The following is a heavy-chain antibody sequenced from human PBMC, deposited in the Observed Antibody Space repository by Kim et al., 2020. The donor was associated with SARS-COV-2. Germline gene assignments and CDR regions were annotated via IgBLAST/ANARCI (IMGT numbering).Heavy chain of an antibody. CDR3: ARGGDGMDV. Sequence: GRSTAYADSVKGRFTISRDNARNTVYLQMDSLRVEDTAVYYCARGGDGMDVWGQGTTVSVSS. V-gene: IGHV3-74*01. CDR2: GRST. J-gene: IGHJ6*02. D-gene: IGHD3-16*01.